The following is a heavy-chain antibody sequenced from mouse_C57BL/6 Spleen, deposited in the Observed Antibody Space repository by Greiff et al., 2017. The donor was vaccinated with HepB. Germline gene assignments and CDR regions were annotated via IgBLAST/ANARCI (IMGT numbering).Heavy chain of an antibody. Sequence: EVKLVESGGGLVKPGGSLKLSCAASGFTFSSYAMSWVRQTPEKRLEWVATISDGGSYTYYPDNVKGRFTISRDNAKNNLYLQMSHLKSEDTAMYYCARDSSGYDYAMDYWGQGTSVTVSS. V-gene: IGHV5-4*01. CDR3: ARDSSGYDYAMDY. CDR2: ISDGGSYT. CDR1: GFTFSSYA. D-gene: IGHD3-2*02. J-gene: IGHJ4*01.